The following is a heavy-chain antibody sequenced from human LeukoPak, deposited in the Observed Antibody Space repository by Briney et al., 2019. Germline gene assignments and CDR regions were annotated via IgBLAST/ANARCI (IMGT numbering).Heavy chain of an antibody. CDR1: GFTFSSYS. V-gene: IGHV3-21*01. D-gene: IGHD3-22*01. J-gene: IGHJ4*02. CDR2: ISSSSSYI. CDR3: AREDSSGYCFDY. Sequence: GGSLRLSCAASGFTFSSYSMNWVRQAPGKGLEWVSSISSSSSYIYYADSVKGRFTISRDNAKNSLYLQMNSLRAEDTAVYYCAREDSSGYCFDYWGQGTLVTVSS.